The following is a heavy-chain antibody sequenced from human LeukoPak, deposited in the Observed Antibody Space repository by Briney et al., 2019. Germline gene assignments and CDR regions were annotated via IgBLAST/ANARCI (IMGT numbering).Heavy chain of an antibody. J-gene: IGHJ3*01. CDR2: ISASGGSA. Sequence: PGRSLRLSCAASGFTFSNSDMNWVRQAPGKGLEWVSFISASGGSAQYADSVRGRLTISRDNSKNTLYLQMNSLRAEDTAVYYWAKAGSYSDISVYPLASFDFWGQGTMVTVSS. D-gene: IGHD3-22*01. CDR1: GFTFSNSD. V-gene: IGHV3-23*01. CDR3: AKAGSYSDISVYPLASFDF.